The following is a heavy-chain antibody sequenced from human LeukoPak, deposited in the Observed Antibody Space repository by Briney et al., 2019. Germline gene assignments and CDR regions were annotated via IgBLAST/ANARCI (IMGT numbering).Heavy chain of an antibody. V-gene: IGHV3-21*01. J-gene: IGHJ3*02. Sequence: SGGSLRLSCAASGFTFSSYAMSWVRQAPGKGLEWVSSISSSSSYIYYADSVKGRFTISRDNAKNSLYLQMNSLRAEDTAVYYCARDTDSEDYEGPDAFDIWGQGTMVTVSS. CDR1: GFTFSSYA. D-gene: IGHD4-17*01. CDR2: ISSSSSYI. CDR3: ARDTDSEDYEGPDAFDI.